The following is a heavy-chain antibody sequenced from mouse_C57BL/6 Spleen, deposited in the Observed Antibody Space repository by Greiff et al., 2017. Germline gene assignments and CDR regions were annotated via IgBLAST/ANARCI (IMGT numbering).Heavy chain of an antibody. CDR3: ARGALIDY. V-gene: IGHV5-17*01. CDR1: GFTFSDYG. CDR2: ISSGSSTI. Sequence: EVKLVESGGGLVKPGGSLKLSCAASGFTFSDYGMHWVRQAPEKGLEWVAYISSGSSTIYYADTLKGRFTISKDNAKNTLFLQMTSLGSEDTARYYCARGALIDYWGQGTTLTVSA. J-gene: IGHJ2*01.